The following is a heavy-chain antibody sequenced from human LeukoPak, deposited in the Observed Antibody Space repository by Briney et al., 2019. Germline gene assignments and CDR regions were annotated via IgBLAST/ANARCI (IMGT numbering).Heavy chain of an antibody. Sequence: GGPLRLSCVASGFSFSSYSMNWVRQAPGKGLEWVSSISSTSTYIYYTDSVKGRFTISRDNAKNSLYLQMDSLRAEDTAVYYCARDPSAVPTAVNWFDPWGQGTLVTVSS. D-gene: IGHD2-2*01. CDR3: ARDPSAVPTAVNWFDP. V-gene: IGHV3-21*06. CDR2: ISSTSTYI. J-gene: IGHJ5*02. CDR1: GFSFSSYS.